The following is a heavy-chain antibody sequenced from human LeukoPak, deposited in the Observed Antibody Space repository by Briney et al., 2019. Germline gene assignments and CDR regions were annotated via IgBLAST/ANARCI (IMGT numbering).Heavy chain of an antibody. CDR2: ISGSGGST. CDR3: AKVGSSTTFDY. Sequence: GGSLRLSCAASGFTFSSYELNWVRQAPGKGLEWVSAISGSGGSTYYADSVKGRFTISRDNSKNTLYLQMNSLRAEDTAVYYCAKVGSSTTFDYWGQGTLVTVSS. J-gene: IGHJ4*02. CDR1: GFTFSSYE. D-gene: IGHD1-26*01. V-gene: IGHV3-23*01.